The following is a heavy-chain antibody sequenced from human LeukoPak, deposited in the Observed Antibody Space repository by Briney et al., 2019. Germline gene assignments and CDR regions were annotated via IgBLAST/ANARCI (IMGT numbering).Heavy chain of an antibody. J-gene: IGHJ6*03. D-gene: IGHD5-12*01. CDR2: MYYSGST. CDR3: ARLSGYGLHYYYYMDV. CDR1: GFTFSNAW. Sequence: PGGSLRLSCAASGFTFSNAWMSWVRRAPGKGLEWIGSMYYSGSTYYNPSLKSRVTISVDTSKNQFSLNLSSVTAADTAVYYCARLSGYGLHYYYYMDVWGKGTTVTVSS. V-gene: IGHV4-38-2*01.